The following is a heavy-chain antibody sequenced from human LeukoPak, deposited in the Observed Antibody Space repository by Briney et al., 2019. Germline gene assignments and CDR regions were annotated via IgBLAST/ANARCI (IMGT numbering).Heavy chain of an antibody. CDR3: ARVMYYYHSSGSIAVYYFDY. CDR2: INSDGSTT. Sequence: PGGSLRFSCAASGFTFSSHWMHWVRQAPGKGLVWVSRINSDGSTTSYADSVKGRFTISRDNAKNTLYLQMNSLRAEDTAVYYCARVMYYYHSSGSIAVYYFDYWGQGTLVTVSS. CDR1: GFTFSSHW. J-gene: IGHJ4*02. V-gene: IGHV3-74*01. D-gene: IGHD3-22*01.